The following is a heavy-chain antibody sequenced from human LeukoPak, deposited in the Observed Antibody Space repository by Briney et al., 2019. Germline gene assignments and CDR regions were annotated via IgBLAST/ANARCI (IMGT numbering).Heavy chain of an antibody. J-gene: IGHJ5*02. D-gene: IGHD2-2*01. CDR3: ARDTYVVVPAATSYLFDP. V-gene: IGHV1-69*04. CDR1: GGTFSSYT. CDR2: IIPILGIA. Sequence: SVKVSCKASGGTFSSYTISWVRQAPGQGLEWMGRIIPILGIANYAQKFQGRVTITADKSTSTAYIELSSLRSEDTAVYYCARDTYVVVPAATSYLFDPWGQGTLVTVSS.